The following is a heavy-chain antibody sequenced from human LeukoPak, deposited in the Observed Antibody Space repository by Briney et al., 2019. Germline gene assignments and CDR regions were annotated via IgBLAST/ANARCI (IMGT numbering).Heavy chain of an antibody. J-gene: IGHJ4*02. CDR2: INPSGGST. D-gene: IGHD4-23*01. CDR1: GYTFTSYY. Sequence: ASVKVSCKASGYTFTSYYMHWARQAPGQGLEWMGIINPSGGSTSYAQKFQGRVTMTRDTSISTAYMELSRLRSDDTAVYYCARERGGSKVVTLPSDYWGQGTLVTVSS. V-gene: IGHV1-46*01. CDR3: ARERGGSKVVTLPSDY.